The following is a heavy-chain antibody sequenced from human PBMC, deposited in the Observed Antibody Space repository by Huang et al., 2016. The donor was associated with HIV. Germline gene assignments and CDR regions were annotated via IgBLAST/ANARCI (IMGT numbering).Heavy chain of an antibody. CDR1: GFAFISYA. V-gene: IGHV3-23*01. J-gene: IGHJ2*01. CDR2: FSGGGVGT. Sequence: EVQLLESGGGFVQPGGSLRLSCAASGFAFISYAMSWVRQDPGKGLEWVSAFSGGGVGTYYPDSVKGRFTISRDNSKSTLDLQMNSLRAEDTAVYYCAKGGAAAPKYFDLWGRGTLVTVSS. CDR3: AKGGAAAPKYFDL. D-gene: IGHD6-13*01.